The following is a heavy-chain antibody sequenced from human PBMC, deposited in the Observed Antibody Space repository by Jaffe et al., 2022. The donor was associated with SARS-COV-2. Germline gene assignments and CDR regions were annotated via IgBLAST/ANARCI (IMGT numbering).Heavy chain of an antibody. V-gene: IGHV4-59*01. J-gene: IGHJ6*02. CDR1: GGSISDYY. Sequence: QVQLQESGPGLVKPSETLSLTCTVSGGSISDYYWSWVRQPPGEGLEWIGDIYYSGRTHYNPSLKRRVTISVDTSKSQFSLKLSSVTAADTAVYFCAKYLGYCTSNSCREYYFYGMDVWGQGTTVTVSS. CDR3: AKYLGYCTSNSCREYYFYGMDV. CDR2: IYYSGRT. D-gene: IGHD2-2*01.